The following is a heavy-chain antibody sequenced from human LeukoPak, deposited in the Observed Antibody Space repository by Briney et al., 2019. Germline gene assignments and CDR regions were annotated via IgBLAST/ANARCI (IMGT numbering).Heavy chain of an antibody. CDR1: GGTFSSYA. Sequence: SVKVSCKASGGTFSSYAISWVRQAPGQGLEWMGGIIPIFGTANYAQKFQGRVTITADESTSTAYMELSSLGSEDTAVYYCARSKGGATYPFDYWGQGTLVTVSS. CDR3: ARSKGGATYPFDY. D-gene: IGHD1-26*01. V-gene: IGHV1-69*13. CDR2: IIPIFGTA. J-gene: IGHJ4*02.